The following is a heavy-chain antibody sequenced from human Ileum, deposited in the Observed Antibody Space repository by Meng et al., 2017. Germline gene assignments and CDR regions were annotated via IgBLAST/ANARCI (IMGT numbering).Heavy chain of an antibody. Sequence: QVQLVQSGSWFKKPGASVTVSCKASGYSFTTYAITWVREAPGQGLEWMGWINTNSGNPTYAQGFTGRFVFSLDTSINTAYLQISSLKAEDTAVYYCARVTGGDYGIEFAYWGQGTLVTVSS. CDR3: ARVTGGDYGIEFAY. J-gene: IGHJ4*02. D-gene: IGHD4-17*01. V-gene: IGHV7-4-1*02. CDR1: GYSFTTYA. CDR2: INTNSGNP.